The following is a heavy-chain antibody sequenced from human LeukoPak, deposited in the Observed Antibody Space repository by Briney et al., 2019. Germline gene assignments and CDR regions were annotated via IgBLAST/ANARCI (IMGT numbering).Heavy chain of an antibody. CDR2: IYYSGST. J-gene: IGHJ5*02. CDR3: ARVGAMVRGVISWFDP. V-gene: IGHV4-59*08. D-gene: IGHD3-10*01. CDR1: GGSISSYY. Sequence: PSETLSLTCTVSGGSISSYYWSWIRQPPGKGLEWIGYIYYSGSTNYNPSLKSRVTISVDTSKNQFSLKLSSVTAADTAVYYCARVGAMVRGVISWFDPWGQGTLVTVSS.